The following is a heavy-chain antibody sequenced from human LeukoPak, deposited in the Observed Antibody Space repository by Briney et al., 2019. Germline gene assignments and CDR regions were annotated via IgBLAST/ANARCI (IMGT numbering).Heavy chain of an antibody. CDR3: ARALYYYYGMDV. Sequence: SETLSLTCTVSGGSISSYYWSWIRQPPGKGLEWIGYIYYSGSTNYNPSLKSRVTISVDTSKNQFSLKLSSVTAADTAVYYCARALYYYYGMDVWGQGTTVTVSS. V-gene: IGHV4-59*01. J-gene: IGHJ6*02. CDR1: GGSISSYY. CDR2: IYYSGST.